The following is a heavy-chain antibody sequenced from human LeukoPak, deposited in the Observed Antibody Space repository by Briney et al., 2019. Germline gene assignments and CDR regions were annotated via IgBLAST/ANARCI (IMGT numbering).Heavy chain of an antibody. CDR2: IYYGGST. CDR1: GGSISSYY. J-gene: IGHJ3*02. D-gene: IGHD6-13*01. CDR3: ARHYGSSSSWYIGAFDI. Sequence: PSETLSLTCTVSGGSISSYYWSWIRQPPGKGLEWIGYIYYGGSTNYNPSLKSRVSISVDTSKNQFSLKLSSVTAADTAVYYCARHYGSSSSWYIGAFDIWGQGTMVTVSS. V-gene: IGHV4-59*01.